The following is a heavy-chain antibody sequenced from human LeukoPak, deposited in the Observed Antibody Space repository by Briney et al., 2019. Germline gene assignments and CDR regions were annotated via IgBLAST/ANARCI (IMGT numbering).Heavy chain of an antibody. CDR2: VTGSGSAT. V-gene: IGHV3-23*01. CDR1: GFTFNSYA. D-gene: IGHD4-17*01. Sequence: PGGSLRLSCAASGFTFNSYAMCWVRQASGKGLEWVSTVTGSGSATYYADSVKGRFIISRDNSKNTLYLQMNSLRADDTALYYCAKAMSTVMGGTDYWGQGTLVTVSS. J-gene: IGHJ4*02. CDR3: AKAMSTVMGGTDY.